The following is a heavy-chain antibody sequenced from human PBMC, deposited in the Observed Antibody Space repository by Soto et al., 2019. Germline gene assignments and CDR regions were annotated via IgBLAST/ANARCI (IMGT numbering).Heavy chain of an antibody. Sequence: EVQLLESGGGLVQPGGSLRLSCAASGFTFRPYTMAWFRQAPGKGLEWVSAVGISGVDTYYTDSLKGRFTISRDNSRNTLYSQINSLRGEDTALYYCSKSRGKYSGYVDSWGQGSLVTVS. V-gene: IGHV3-23*01. D-gene: IGHD5-12*01. CDR2: VGISGVDT. CDR3: SKSRGKYSGYVDS. CDR1: GFTFRPYT. J-gene: IGHJ4*02.